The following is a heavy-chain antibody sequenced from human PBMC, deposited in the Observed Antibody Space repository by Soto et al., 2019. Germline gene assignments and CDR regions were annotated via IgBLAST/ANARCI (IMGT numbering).Heavy chain of an antibody. CDR2: IYSGGST. V-gene: IGHV3-66*01. CDR1: GFTVSSNY. Sequence: PGGSLRLSCAASGFTVSSNYMSWVRQAPGKGLEWVSVIYSGGSTYYADSVKGRFTISRDNSKNTLYLQMNSLRAEDTAVYYCARGPITMIVVVITHFDYWGQGTLVTVSS. D-gene: IGHD3-22*01. CDR3: ARGPITMIVVVITHFDY. J-gene: IGHJ4*02.